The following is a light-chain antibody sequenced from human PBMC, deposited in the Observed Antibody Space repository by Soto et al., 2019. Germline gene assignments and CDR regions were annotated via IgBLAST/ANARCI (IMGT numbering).Light chain of an antibody. CDR1: QSVLYSSNNKNY. CDR2: WAS. J-gene: IGKJ2*01. V-gene: IGKV4-1*01. Sequence: DIVMTQSPDSLAVSLGERATINCKSSQSVLYSSNNKNYLAWYQQKPGQPPNLLIYWASTRESRVPDRFSGSGSGTDFTLTISSLQAEDVAVYYCQQYYSTPYTFGQGTKLEIK. CDR3: QQYYSTPYT.